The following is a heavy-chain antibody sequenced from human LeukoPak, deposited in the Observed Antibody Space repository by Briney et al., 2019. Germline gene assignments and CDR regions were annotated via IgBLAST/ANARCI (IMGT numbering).Heavy chain of an antibody. D-gene: IGHD3-22*01. J-gene: IGHJ4*02. CDR1: GFTVSSNY. CDR3: ARSGSITMIREFDY. Sequence: GGSLRLSCAASGFTVSSNYMSWVRQAPGKGLEWVSVIYSGGSTYYADSVKGRFTISRDNSKNTLYLQMNSLRAEDTAVYYCARSGSITMIREFDYWGQGTLVTASS. CDR2: IYSGGST. V-gene: IGHV3-53*05.